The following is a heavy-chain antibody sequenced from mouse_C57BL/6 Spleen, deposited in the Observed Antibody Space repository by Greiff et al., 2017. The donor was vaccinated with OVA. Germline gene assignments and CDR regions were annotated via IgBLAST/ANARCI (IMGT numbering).Heavy chain of an antibody. CDR1: GYTFTDYE. V-gene: IGHV1-15*01. CDR3: TRRDYTWFAY. Sequence: QVKLQQSGAALVRPGASVTLSCKVSGYTFTDYEMRWVKQTPVHGLVWIGAIDTDTGGIAYNQKFKGKAILTADKSSSTAYMELRSLTSEDSAVYCCTRRDYTWFAYWGQGTLVTVSA. D-gene: IGHD2-4*01. J-gene: IGHJ3*01. CDR2: IDTDTGGI.